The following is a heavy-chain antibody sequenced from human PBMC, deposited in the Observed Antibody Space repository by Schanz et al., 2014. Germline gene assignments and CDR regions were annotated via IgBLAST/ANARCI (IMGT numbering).Heavy chain of an antibody. CDR3: VREGSSSPDCCYYNGMDV. CDR1: GFTFSDSW. Sequence: EVQLVESGGGLVQPGGSLRLSCAASGFTFSDSWMHWVRQAPGKGLVWVSRTSNDGSFTTFADSVKGRFTISRDNAKNTLHLQMNSLRAEDTAVYYCVREGSSSPDCCYYNGMDVWGQGTTVTVSS. V-gene: IGHV3-74*01. D-gene: IGHD6-6*01. J-gene: IGHJ6*02. CDR2: TSNDGSFT.